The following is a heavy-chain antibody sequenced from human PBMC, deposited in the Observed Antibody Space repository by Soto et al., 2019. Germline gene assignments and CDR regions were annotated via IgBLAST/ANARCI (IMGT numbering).Heavy chain of an antibody. V-gene: IGHV1-69*01. D-gene: IGHD3-22*01. CDR3: ARTYYYDSSGYYYSGQKYYFDY. CDR1: GGTFSSYA. CDR2: IIPIFGTA. J-gene: IGHJ4*02. Sequence: QVQLVQSGAEVKKPGSSVKVSCKASGGTFSSYAISWVRQAPGQGLEWMGGIIPIFGTANYAQKFQGRVTITADESTSTAYMELSSLRSEETAVYYCARTYYYDSSGYYYSGQKYYFDYWGQGTLVTVSS.